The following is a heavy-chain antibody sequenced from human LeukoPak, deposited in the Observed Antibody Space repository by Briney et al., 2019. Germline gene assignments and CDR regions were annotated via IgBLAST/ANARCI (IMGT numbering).Heavy chain of an antibody. CDR1: GASISSYY. CDR2: IYNSGST. V-gene: IGHV4-59*12. J-gene: IGHJ4*02. D-gene: IGHD4-17*01. Sequence: SETLSLTCTVSGASISSYYWSWIRQPPGKGLEWIGYIYNSGSTNYNPSLKSRVTISLDTSKNQFSLKLSSVTAADTAVYYCARAPSGDHGWIDYWGPGNLVTVSS. CDR3: ARAPSGDHGWIDY.